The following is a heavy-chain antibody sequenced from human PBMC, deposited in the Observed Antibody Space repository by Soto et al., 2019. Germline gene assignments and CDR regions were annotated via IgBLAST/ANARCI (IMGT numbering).Heavy chain of an antibody. CDR3: ARAAAGTWYYFDY. D-gene: IGHD6-13*01. V-gene: IGHV4-34*01. CDR1: GGSFSGYY. CDR2: INHSGST. Sequence: SETLSLTCAVYGGSFSGYYWSWIRQPPGKGLEWIGEINHSGSTNYNPSLKSRVTISVDTSKNQFSLKLSSVTAADTAVYYCARAAAGTWYYFDYWGQGTLVTVS. J-gene: IGHJ4*02.